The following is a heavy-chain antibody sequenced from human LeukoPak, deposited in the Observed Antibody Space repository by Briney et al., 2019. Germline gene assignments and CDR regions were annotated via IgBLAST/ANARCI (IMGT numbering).Heavy chain of an antibody. D-gene: IGHD3-3*01. V-gene: IGHV1-8*01. CDR3: ARGGYYDFWSGYYPSYGMDV. CDR2: MNPNSGNT. Sequence: ASVQVSCKASGYTFTSYDISWVRQATGQGLEWMVWMNPNSGNTGYTHKFQGRVTMTRNTSISTAYMELSTLTSEDTAVYYCARGGYYDFWSGYYPSYGMDVWGQGTTVTVSS. CDR1: GYTFTSYD. J-gene: IGHJ6*02.